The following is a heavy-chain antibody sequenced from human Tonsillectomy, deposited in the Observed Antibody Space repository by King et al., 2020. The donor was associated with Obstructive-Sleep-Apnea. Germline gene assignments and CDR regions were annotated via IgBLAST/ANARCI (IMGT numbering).Heavy chain of an antibody. CDR1: GFTFSSYA. Sequence: EVQLVESGGGLVQPGGSLRLSCAASGFTFSSYAMSWVRQAPGKGLEWVSAISGSGGSTYYGDSVKGRFTISRDNSKNTLYLQMNSLRAEDTAVYYCAKEGDSSSWYTDWFDPWGQGTLVTVSS. CDR3: AKEGDSSSWYTDWFDP. J-gene: IGHJ5*02. CDR2: ISGSGGST. V-gene: IGHV3-23*04. D-gene: IGHD6-13*01.